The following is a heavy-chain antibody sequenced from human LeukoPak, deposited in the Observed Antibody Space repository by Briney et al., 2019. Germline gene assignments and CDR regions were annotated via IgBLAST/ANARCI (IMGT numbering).Heavy chain of an antibody. CDR1: GSTFSSYG. J-gene: IGHJ4*02. CDR2: IWYDGSDK. Sequence: GGSLRLSCAASGSTFSSYGIHWVRQAPGKGLEWVAVIWYDGSDKYYADSVKGRFTISRDNSKNTLYLQMDSLRVEDTAVYYCATFDYWGQGTLVTVSS. V-gene: IGHV3-33*01. CDR3: ATFDY.